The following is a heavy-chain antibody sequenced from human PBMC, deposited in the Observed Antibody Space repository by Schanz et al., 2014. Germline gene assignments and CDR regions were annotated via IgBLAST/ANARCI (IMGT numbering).Heavy chain of an antibody. CDR2: ISGDHRNT. Sequence: EVQLVESGGDLVQPGGSLRLSCAASGFTFSSYSMNWVRQAPGKGLEWVSSISGDHRNTFYADSVKGRFTISRDNAKNSLYLQMTSLRAEDTAVYYCAKDAENTAMITDYFDYWGQGSLVTVSS. J-gene: IGHJ4*02. D-gene: IGHD5-18*01. V-gene: IGHV3-21*06. CDR1: GFTFSSYS. CDR3: AKDAENTAMITDYFDY.